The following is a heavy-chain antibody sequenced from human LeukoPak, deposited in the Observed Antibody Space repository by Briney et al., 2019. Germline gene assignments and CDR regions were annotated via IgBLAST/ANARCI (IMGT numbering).Heavy chain of an antibody. CDR1: GCSISSGGYY. V-gene: IGHV4-31*03. CDR2: IYYSGST. J-gene: IGHJ3*02. CDR3: ARDRDYDGNQRWAFDI. D-gene: IGHD4-23*01. Sequence: SETLSLTCTVSGCSISSGGYYWSWIRPRPGKGLEGIGYIYYSGSTYYNPSLKRRVTISVDTSKTQFPLKLSSGTAAATAVYYCARDRDYDGNQRWAFDIWGQGTMVTVSS.